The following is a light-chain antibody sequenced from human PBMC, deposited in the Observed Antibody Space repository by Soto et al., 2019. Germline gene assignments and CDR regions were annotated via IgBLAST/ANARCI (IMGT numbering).Light chain of an antibody. V-gene: IGKV1-39*01. J-gene: IGKJ5*01. Sequence: DIQMTQSPSSLSASVGDRVTITCRASQSITTYLNWYQQKPGKAPQLLIYVASSLQSGVPSRFSGSGSGTDFALTISSLQPEDFASYYCQQSSSIPYTFGQGTRREIK. CDR2: VAS. CDR1: QSITTY. CDR3: QQSSSIPYT.